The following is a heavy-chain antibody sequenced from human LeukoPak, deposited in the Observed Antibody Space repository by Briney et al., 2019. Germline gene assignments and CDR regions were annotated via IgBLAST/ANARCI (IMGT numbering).Heavy chain of an antibody. Sequence: ASVKVSCKASGGTFSNYPINWVRQAPGQGLEWMGGIIPIFGTANYAQKFQGRVTITADKSTSTVYIELSSLRSEDTAVYYCARVPYYDSSGLVDYWGQGTLVTVSS. CDR3: ARVPYYDSSGLVDY. D-gene: IGHD3-22*01. J-gene: IGHJ4*02. CDR2: IIPIFGTA. V-gene: IGHV1-69*06. CDR1: GGTFSNYP.